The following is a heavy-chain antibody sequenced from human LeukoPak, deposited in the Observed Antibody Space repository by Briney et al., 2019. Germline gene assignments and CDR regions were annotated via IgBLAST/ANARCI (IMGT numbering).Heavy chain of an antibody. CDR1: GGSVSVPTNY. CDR3: ARTGYCSGDTCRFGAFDI. V-gene: IGHV4-61*01. CDR2: IYYIGST. J-gene: IGHJ3*02. Sequence: SETLSLTRTVSGGSVSVPTNYCSWIRQSPGRGLEWIGYIYYIGSTNYNPSLKSRVTVPVDTSKNQSSLSLRSVTPADTAVYYCARTGYCSGDTCRFGAFDIWGQGTVVTVSS. D-gene: IGHD2-15*01.